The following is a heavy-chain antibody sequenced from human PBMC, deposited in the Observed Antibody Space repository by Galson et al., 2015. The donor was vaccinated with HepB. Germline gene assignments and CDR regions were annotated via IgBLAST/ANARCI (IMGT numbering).Heavy chain of an antibody. D-gene: IGHD7-27*01. CDR1: GFTFNDYN. CDR3: ARDPPLGAPFDY. Sequence: SLRLSCAASGFTFNDYNMIWVRQAPGKGLEWVSSINSDSTYIHYADSVRGRFTISRDNAKNSLYLQMNSLRVEDTAIYYCARDPPLGAPFDYWGQGTLSPSPQ. J-gene: IGHJ4*02. CDR2: INSDSTYI. V-gene: IGHV3-21*01.